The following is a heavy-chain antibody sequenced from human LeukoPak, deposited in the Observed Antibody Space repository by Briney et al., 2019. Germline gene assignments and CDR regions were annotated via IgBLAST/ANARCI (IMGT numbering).Heavy chain of an antibody. CDR2: IWYDGSNK. D-gene: IGHD3-22*01. Sequence: PGGSLKLSCAASGFTFSSYGMHWVRQAPGKGLEWVAVIWYDGSNKYYADSVKGRFTISRDNSKSTLYLQMNSLRAEDTAVYYCAKFRYYYDSSGSGIDYWGQGTLVTVSS. CDR1: GFTFSSYG. J-gene: IGHJ4*02. CDR3: AKFRYYYDSSGSGIDY. V-gene: IGHV3-33*06.